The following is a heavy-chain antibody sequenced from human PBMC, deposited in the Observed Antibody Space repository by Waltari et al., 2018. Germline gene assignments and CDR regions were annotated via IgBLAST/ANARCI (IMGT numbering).Heavy chain of an antibody. J-gene: IGHJ4*02. D-gene: IGHD3-3*01. V-gene: IGHV1-18*01. CDR3: ARGDYDFWTGYSAFDY. Sequence: QVQLVQSGAEVKKPGASVKVSCKASGYTFMQYGISWVRQAPGQGIEWMGWSSGYNGNTKYAQKCQGRVTLTTDTSTNTADMELRSLRSDDAAVFYCARGDYDFWTGYSAFDYWGRGTLVTVSS. CDR2: SSGYNGNT. CDR1: GYTFMQYG.